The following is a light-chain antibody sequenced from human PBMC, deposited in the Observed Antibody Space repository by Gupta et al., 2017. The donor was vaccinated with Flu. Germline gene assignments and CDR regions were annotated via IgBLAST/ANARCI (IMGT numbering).Light chain of an antibody. CDR3: SSYTTSSAWV. Sequence: GSPGQSITISCTGTSSDVGAYNYVSWYQQHPGKAAKLMIYEVSNRPSGVSNRFSGSKSGNTTSLTISGLQPEDDADYYCSSYTTSSAWVFGGGTKLTVL. V-gene: IGLV2-14*01. CDR2: EVS. J-gene: IGLJ3*02. CDR1: SSDVGAYNY.